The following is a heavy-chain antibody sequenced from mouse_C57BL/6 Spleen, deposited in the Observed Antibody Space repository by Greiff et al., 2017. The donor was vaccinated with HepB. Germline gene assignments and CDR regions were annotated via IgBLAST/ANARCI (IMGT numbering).Heavy chain of an antibody. V-gene: IGHV1-81*01. Sequence: QVQLQQPGAELVKPGASVKLSCKASGYTFTSYGISWVKQRTGQGLEWIGEIYPRSGNTYYNEKFKGKATLTADKSSSTAYMELRSLTSEDSAVYFCARERFTTVVASYYFDYWGQGTTLTVSS. CDR3: ARERFTTVVASYYFDY. CDR2: IYPRSGNT. J-gene: IGHJ2*01. D-gene: IGHD1-1*01. CDR1: GYTFTSYG.